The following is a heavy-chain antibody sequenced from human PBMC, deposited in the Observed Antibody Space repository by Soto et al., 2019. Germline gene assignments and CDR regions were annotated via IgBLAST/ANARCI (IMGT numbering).Heavy chain of an antibody. CDR3: AREGSYSYGDYFLIDY. D-gene: IGHD4-17*01. CDR2: IVVGSGNT. V-gene: IGHV1-58*01. CDR1: GFTFTSSA. Sequence: SVKVSCKASGFTFTSSAVQWVRQARGQRLEWIGWIVVGSGNTNYAQKFQERVTITRDMSTSTAYMELSSLRSEDTAVYYCAREGSYSYGDYFLIDYWGQGTLVTVSS. J-gene: IGHJ4*02.